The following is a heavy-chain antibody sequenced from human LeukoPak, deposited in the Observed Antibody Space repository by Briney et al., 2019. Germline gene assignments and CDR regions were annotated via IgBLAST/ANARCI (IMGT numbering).Heavy chain of an antibody. D-gene: IGHD2-15*01. J-gene: IGHJ4*02. V-gene: IGHV3-23*01. CDR2: ISGSGGST. CDR3: AKAGDIVVVVAADFDY. Sequence: GGSLRLSCAASGFTFSSYAMSWVRQAPGKGLEWVSAISGSGGSTYYADSVKGRFPISRDNSKNTLYLQMNSLRAEDTAVYYCAKAGDIVVVVAADFDYWGQGTLVTVSS. CDR1: GFTFSSYA.